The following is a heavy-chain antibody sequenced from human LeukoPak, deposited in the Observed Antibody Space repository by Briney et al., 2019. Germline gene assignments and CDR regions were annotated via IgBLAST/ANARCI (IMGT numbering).Heavy chain of an antibody. CDR2: IYGGTTT. CDR3: ARCAMVTISYFDY. Sequence: GGSLRLSCAASGFTVSSNYMSWVRQAPGKGLEWVSVIYGGTTTYEADSVKGRFTISTDNSKNTLYLQMNSLRAEDTAVYYCARCAMVTISYFDYWGQGTLVTVSS. J-gene: IGHJ4*02. D-gene: IGHD4/OR15-4a*01. CDR1: GFTVSSNY. V-gene: IGHV3-66*01.